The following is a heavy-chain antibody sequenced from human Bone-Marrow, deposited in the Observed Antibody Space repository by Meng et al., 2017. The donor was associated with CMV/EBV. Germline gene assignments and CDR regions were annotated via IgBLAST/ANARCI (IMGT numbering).Heavy chain of an antibody. J-gene: IGHJ4*02. V-gene: IGHV3-23*03. Sequence: GGSLRLSCAASGFTFTNYAMSWVRQAPGKGLEWVSVIYSGGYGTKYADAVKGRFTISRDNSKNTLYLQKNSLRAEDTAVYYCARVFGAYYYDSSGYSGSDYWGQGPLVTVSS. D-gene: IGHD3-22*01. CDR1: GFTFTNYA. CDR3: ARVFGAYYYDSSGYSGSDY. CDR2: IYSGGYGT.